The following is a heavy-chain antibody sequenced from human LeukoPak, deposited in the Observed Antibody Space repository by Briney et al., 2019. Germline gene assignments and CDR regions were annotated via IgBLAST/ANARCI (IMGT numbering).Heavy chain of an antibody. D-gene: IGHD6-25*01. Sequence: ASVKVSCTASGYTFTTYYMHWVRQAPGQGLEWMGIINPGGGSANTAQKFQGRLTMTRDTSTTTVYMELSSLRSEDTAVYYCARSLSSGDYWGQGTLVTVSS. V-gene: IGHV1-46*01. J-gene: IGHJ4*02. CDR2: INPGGGSA. CDR3: ARSLSSGDY. CDR1: GYTFTTYY.